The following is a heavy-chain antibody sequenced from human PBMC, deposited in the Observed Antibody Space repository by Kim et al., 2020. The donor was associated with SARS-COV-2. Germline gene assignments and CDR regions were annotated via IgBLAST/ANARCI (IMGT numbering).Heavy chain of an antibody. CDR2: ISYDGSNK. CDR3: ARDGSGSYYTSYAFDI. Sequence: GGSLRLSCAASGFTFSSYAMHWVRQAPGKGLEWVAVISYDGSNKYYADSVKGRFTISRDNSKNTLYLQMNSLRAEDTAVYYCARDGSGSYYTSYAFDIWGEGKMATASP. CDR1: GFTFSSYA. D-gene: IGHD3-10*01. J-gene: IGHJ3*02. V-gene: IGHV3-30*04.